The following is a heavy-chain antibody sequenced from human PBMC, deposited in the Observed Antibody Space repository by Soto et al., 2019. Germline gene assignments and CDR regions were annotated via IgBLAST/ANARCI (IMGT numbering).Heavy chain of an antibody. CDR3: ASAWFGELSLFDY. CDR2: IWYDGSNK. CDR1: GFTFSSYG. Sequence: GGSLRLSCAASGFTFSSYGMHWVRQAPGKGLEWVAVIWYDGSNKYYADSVKGRFTISRDNSKNTLYLQMNSLRAEDTAVYYCASAWFGELSLFDYWGHGTLVTVSS. V-gene: IGHV3-33*01. J-gene: IGHJ4*01. D-gene: IGHD3-10*01.